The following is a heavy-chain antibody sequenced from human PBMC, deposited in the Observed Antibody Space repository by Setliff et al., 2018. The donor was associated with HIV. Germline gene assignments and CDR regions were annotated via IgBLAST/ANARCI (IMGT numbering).Heavy chain of an antibody. CDR2: VWSDESKK. J-gene: IGHJ4*02. CDR3: SGIVVGPFVDC. CDR1: GLTFSSYG. Sequence: GGSLRLSCVSSGLTFSSYGMHWVRQAPGKGLEWVAFVWSDESKKFYADSVKGRFTISRDNSRNTLYLQMNSLRIEDTAVYYCSGIVVGPFVDCWGQGTLVTVSS. V-gene: IGHV3-30*02. D-gene: IGHD2-15*01.